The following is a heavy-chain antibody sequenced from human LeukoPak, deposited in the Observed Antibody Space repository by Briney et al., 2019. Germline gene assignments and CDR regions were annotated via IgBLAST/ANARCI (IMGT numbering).Heavy chain of an antibody. CDR1: GDSISSSSYS. CDR3: ARQTGSGLFSLP. Sequence: PSETLSLTCTVSGDSISSSSYSWGWIRQPPGKGLEWIGSIYYSGSTYYNPSLKSRVTISVDTSKNQFSLKLSSVTAADTAVYYCARQTGSGLFSLPGGQGTLVTVSS. D-gene: IGHD3-10*01. V-gene: IGHV4-39*01. CDR2: IYYSGST. J-gene: IGHJ4*02.